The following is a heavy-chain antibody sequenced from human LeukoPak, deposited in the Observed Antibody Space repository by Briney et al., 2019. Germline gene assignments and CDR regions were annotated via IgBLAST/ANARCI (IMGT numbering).Heavy chain of an antibody. J-gene: IGHJ3*02. CDR3: ARLERILWWGRTPDAIDAFDI. Sequence: PSETLSLTCTVSGYSISSGYYWGWIRQPPGKGLEWIGSIYHSGSTYYNPSLKSRVTISVDTSKNQFSLKLSSVTAADTAVYYCARLERILWWGRTPDAIDAFDIWGQGTMVTASS. CDR2: IYHSGST. CDR1: GYSISSGYY. V-gene: IGHV4-38-2*02. D-gene: IGHD2-21*01.